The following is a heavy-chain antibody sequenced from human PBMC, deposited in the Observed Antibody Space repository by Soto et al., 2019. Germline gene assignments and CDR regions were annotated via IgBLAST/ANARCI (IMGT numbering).Heavy chain of an antibody. CDR1: GGSGSSNSYS. CDR2: MYHSGST. J-gene: IGHJ4*02. CDR3: ARVPDY. Sequence: SETLSLTCTVSGGSGSSNSYSWGWIRQPPGKGLEWIGYMYHSGSTYYNPSLKSRVTISIDRSKNQFSLKLSSVTAADTAVYYCARVPDYWGQGIPVTVSS. V-gene: IGHV4-30-2*01. D-gene: IGHD2-2*01.